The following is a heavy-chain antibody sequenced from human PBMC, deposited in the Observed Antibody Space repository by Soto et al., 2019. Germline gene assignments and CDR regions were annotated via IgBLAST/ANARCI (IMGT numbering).Heavy chain of an antibody. J-gene: IGHJ3*01. CDR1: GFSLSTTSVG. V-gene: IGHV2-5*02. CDR2: IYWDGDK. CDR3: VYMPPKQWLSFNV. Sequence: QIILKESGPTLVKPTQTLTLTCSFSGFSLSTTSVGVGWIRQSPGKALQWLTLIYWDGDKRYSPSQKRRLTITKDTSKNQVVLTMTNMDPVDTGTYYCVYMPPKQWLSFNVWGQGTMVIVSS. D-gene: IGHD6-19*01.